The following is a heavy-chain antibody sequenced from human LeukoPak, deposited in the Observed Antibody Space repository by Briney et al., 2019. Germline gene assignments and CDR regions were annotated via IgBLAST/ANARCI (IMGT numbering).Heavy chain of an antibody. CDR1: GFTFSSYA. J-gene: IGHJ6*02. Sequence: GRSLRLSCAASGFTFSSYAMHWVRQAPGKGLEWVAVISYDGSNKYYADSVKGRFTISRDNSKNTLYMQMNRLRAEDTAVYYCARERGGSGSYTAYYYYYYGMDVWGQGTTVTVSS. D-gene: IGHD3-10*01. CDR3: ARERGGSGSYTAYYYYYYGMDV. CDR2: ISYDGSNK. V-gene: IGHV3-30-3*01.